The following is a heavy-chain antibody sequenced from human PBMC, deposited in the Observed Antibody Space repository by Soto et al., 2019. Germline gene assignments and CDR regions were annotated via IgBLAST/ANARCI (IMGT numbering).Heavy chain of an antibody. Sequence: QVQLVQSGAEVKKPGSSVKVSCKASGGTFSSYAISWVRQAPGQGLEWMGGIIPIFGTANYAQKFQGRVTITAVESTSTAYMELSSLRSEDTAVYYCARGEGYSSSWYRVWFDPWGQGTLVTVSS. CDR1: GGTFSSYA. D-gene: IGHD6-13*01. V-gene: IGHV1-69*01. CDR3: ARGEGYSSSWYRVWFDP. CDR2: IIPIFGTA. J-gene: IGHJ5*02.